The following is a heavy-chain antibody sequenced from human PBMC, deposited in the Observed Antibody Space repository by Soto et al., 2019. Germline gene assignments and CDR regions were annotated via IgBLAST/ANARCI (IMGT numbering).Heavy chain of an antibody. Sequence: SETLSLTCAVYGGSFSGYYWSWIRQPPGKGLEWIGEINHSGSTNYNPSLKSRVTISVDTSKNQFSLKLSSVTAADTAVYYCARGVLGCSSTSCYLWFDPWGQGPLVTVSS. CDR1: GGSFSGYY. J-gene: IGHJ5*02. CDR3: ARGVLGCSSTSCYLWFDP. CDR2: INHSGST. D-gene: IGHD2-2*01. V-gene: IGHV4-34*01.